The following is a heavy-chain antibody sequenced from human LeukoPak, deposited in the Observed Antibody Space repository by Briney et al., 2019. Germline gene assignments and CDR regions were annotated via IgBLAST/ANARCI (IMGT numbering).Heavy chain of an antibody. CDR1: GYSFTDYW. D-gene: IGHD3-3*01. J-gene: IGHJ6*02. CDR2: MNPNSGNT. Sequence: GESLKISCKTSGYSFTDYWIGWVRQATGQGLEWMGWMNPNSGNTGYAQKFQGRVTMTRNTSISTAYMELSSLRSEDTAVYYCARGLGDFWSGYYTQYYYYYYGMDVWGQGTTVTVSS. V-gene: IGHV1-8*02. CDR3: ARGLGDFWSGYYTQYYYYYYGMDV.